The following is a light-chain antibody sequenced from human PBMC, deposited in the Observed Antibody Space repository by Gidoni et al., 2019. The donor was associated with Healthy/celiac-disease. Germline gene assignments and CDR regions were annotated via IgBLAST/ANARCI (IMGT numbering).Light chain of an antibody. CDR2: AAS. J-gene: IGKJ4*01. V-gene: IGKV1-9*01. CDR1: QGISSY. Sequence: DMQLTQSPSFLSASVGDRVTITCRATQGISSYLAWYQQKPGKAPKLLIYAASTLQSGVPSRFSGSGSGTEFTLTLSSLPPEDFATYYCQQLNSYPLLPFXGXTKVEIK. CDR3: QQLNSYPLLP.